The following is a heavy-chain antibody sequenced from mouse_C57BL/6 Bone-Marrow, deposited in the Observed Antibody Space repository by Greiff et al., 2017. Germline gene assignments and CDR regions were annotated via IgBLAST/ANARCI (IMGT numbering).Heavy chain of an antibody. Sequence: LVESGAELVKPGASVKLSCTASGFNIKDYYMPWVKQRTEQGLEWIGRIDPEDGEPKYAPKFQGKATITADTSSNTAYLQLSSLTSEDTAVYCCAGKGAMDYWGQGTSVTVSS. CDR1: GFNIKDYY. V-gene: IGHV14-2*01. CDR2: IDPEDGEP. J-gene: IGHJ4*01. CDR3: AGKGAMDY.